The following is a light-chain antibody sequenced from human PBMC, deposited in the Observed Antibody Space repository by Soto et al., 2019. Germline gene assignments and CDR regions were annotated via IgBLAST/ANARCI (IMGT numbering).Light chain of an antibody. V-gene: IGKV1-5*01. J-gene: IGKJ5*01. CDR3: QQFNSYPIT. CDR1: QSSSRW. CDR2: EAS. Sequence: DIQMTQSPATLSASVGDRVTITCRASQSSSRWLTWYQQKPGKAPQLLIYEASSLESGVPSRFSGSGSGTEFTLTIGGLQPDDFATYYCQQFNSYPITFGQGTRLEIK.